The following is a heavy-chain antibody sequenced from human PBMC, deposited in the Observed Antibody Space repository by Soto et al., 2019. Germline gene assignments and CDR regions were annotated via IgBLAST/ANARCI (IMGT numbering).Heavy chain of an antibody. V-gene: IGHV3-7*04. CDR2: IKQDGSEK. CDR3: ARAKEWLGYNWFDP. CDR1: GFTFSSYW. Sequence: GGSLRLSCAASGFTFSSYWMSWVRQAPGKGLEWVANIKQDGSEKYYVDSVKGRFTISRDNAKNSLYLQMNSLRAEDTAVYYCARAKEWLGYNWFDPWGQGTLVTVSS. D-gene: IGHD6-19*01. J-gene: IGHJ5*02.